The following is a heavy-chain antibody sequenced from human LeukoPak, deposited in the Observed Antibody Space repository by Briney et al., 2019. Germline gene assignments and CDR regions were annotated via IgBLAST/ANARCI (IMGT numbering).Heavy chain of an antibody. CDR1: GFTFSRHG. CDR3: ARVATVTAVKDY. V-gene: IGHV3-30*02. J-gene: IGHJ4*02. D-gene: IGHD4-17*01. CDR2: IRYDGSNK. Sequence: PGGSLRLSCAASGFTFSRHGMHWVRQAPGKGLEWVSFIRYDGSNKYYADSVKGRFTISRDNAKNSLYLQMNSLRAEDTAVYYCARVATVTAVKDYWGQGTLVTVSS.